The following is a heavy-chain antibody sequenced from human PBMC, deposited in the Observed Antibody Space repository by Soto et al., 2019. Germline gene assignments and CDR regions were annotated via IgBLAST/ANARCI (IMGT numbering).Heavy chain of an antibody. Sequence: QVQLQESGPGLVKPSETLSLSCTVSGGSISSYYWSWFRQSPGKRMEWIGYVHHSWGSSYNPSLQSRVAISLATSTSQFSLKVTSVTATAPAVYYCARQGFGPLHGLVDVWGQGTTVTVSS. CDR1: GGSISSYY. D-gene: IGHD3-10*01. CDR3: ARQGFGPLHGLVDV. J-gene: IGHJ6*02. V-gene: IGHV4-59*08. CDR2: VHHSWGS.